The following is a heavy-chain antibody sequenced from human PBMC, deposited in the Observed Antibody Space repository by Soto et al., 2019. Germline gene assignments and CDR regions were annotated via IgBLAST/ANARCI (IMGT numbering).Heavy chain of an antibody. CDR1: GFSFSSYA. CDR2: LSGSGDST. D-gene: IGHD5-18*01. CDR3: AKERGSTYGTRYGMDV. V-gene: IGHV3-23*01. Sequence: EVQLLESGGGLVQPGGSLRLSCVASGFSFSSYAMTWGRQAPGKGLEWVSALSGSGDSTHYGDSVKGRFTISRDNSKNTLYLQMNGLRAEDTAVYYCAKERGSTYGTRYGMDVWGQGTTVTVS. J-gene: IGHJ6*02.